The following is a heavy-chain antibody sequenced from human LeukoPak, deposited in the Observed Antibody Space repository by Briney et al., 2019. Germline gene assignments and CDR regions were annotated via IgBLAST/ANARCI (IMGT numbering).Heavy chain of an antibody. Sequence: GGSLRLSCAASGFTFSGYHMSWFRQAPGKGLEWLSYITSSGSTIYYADSVKGRFTISRDNAKNSLYLQMNSLRADDTAVYYCARCSDWGGDYWGQGTLVTVSS. CDR3: ARCSDWGGDY. V-gene: IGHV3-11*04. CDR1: GFTFSGYH. CDR2: ITSSGSTI. J-gene: IGHJ4*02. D-gene: IGHD3-16*01.